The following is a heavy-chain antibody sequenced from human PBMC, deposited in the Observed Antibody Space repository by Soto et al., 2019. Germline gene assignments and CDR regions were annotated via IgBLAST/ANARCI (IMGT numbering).Heavy chain of an antibody. CDR3: AKGDNLGPKTGYAFDP. J-gene: IGHJ5*02. D-gene: IGHD5-12*01. CDR2: TYFTSKWYN. CDR1: GDSVSSNTAS. V-gene: IGHV6-1*01. Sequence: SQTLSLTCAISGDSVSSNTASWNWIRQSPSRGLEWLGRTYFTSKWYNDYAVSVKSRIIINPDTSNNQFSLQLNSVTPEDTAVYFCAKGDNLGPKTGYAFDPWGQGIMVPVSS.